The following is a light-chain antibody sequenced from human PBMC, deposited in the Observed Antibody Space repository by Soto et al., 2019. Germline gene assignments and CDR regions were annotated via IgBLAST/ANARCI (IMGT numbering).Light chain of an antibody. CDR3: QQYYTTPWT. Sequence: DIVMTQSPDSLAVSLGERATINCKSDQTVLYSSNSYNYLAWFQQKPGQPPKLLIYWASTREYGVPDRFSGSGSGTDFTLTISSLQAEDVAVYYCQQYYTTPWTFGQGTRVEVK. V-gene: IGKV4-1*01. CDR1: QTVLYSSNSYNY. CDR2: WAS. J-gene: IGKJ1*01.